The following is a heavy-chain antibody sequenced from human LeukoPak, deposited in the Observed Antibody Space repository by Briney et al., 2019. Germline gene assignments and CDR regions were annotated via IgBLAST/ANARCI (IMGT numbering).Heavy chain of an antibody. CDR3: GASRQYVGAFDI. CDR2: ISSSSTMI. D-gene: IGHD3-16*01. V-gene: IGHV3-48*03. J-gene: IGHJ3*02. Sequence: PGGSLRLSCAASGFTFSSYELSWVRQAPGKGLEWISYISSSSTMIKYADSVRGRFTISSDYARESLYLQMSSLRADDTAIYYCGASRQYVGAFDIWRQGRLVSVSS. CDR1: GFTFSSYE.